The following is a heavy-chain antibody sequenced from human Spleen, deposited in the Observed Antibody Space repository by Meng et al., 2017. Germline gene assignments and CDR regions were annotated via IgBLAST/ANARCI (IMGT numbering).Heavy chain of an antibody. V-gene: IGHV4-34*01. D-gene: IGHD4-11*01. CDR1: GGSFSDYY. CDR3: ARGPTTMAHDFDY. J-gene: IGHJ4*02. Sequence: QVHLQESGQGRVKPSGTLSLTCVVSGGSFSDYYWSWIRQPPGKGLEWIGEINHSGSTNYNPSLENRATISVDTSQNNLSLKLSSVTAADSAVYYCARGPTTMAHDFDYWGQGTLVTVSS. CDR2: INHSGST.